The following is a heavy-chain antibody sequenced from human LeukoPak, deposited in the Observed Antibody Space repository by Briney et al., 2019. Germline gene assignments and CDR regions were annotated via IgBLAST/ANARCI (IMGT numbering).Heavy chain of an antibody. CDR2: IIPIFGTA. Sequence: SVKVSCKASGDTFSSYAINWVRQAPGQGLEWMGGIIPIFGTASYAQKFQGRVTITADESTSTAYMELSSLRSEDTAVYYCANRNCGGDCYSRGNYYYYGMDVWGQGTTVTVSS. J-gene: IGHJ6*02. D-gene: IGHD2-21*02. CDR1: GDTFSSYA. V-gene: IGHV1-69*13. CDR3: ANRNCGGDCYSRGNYYYYGMDV.